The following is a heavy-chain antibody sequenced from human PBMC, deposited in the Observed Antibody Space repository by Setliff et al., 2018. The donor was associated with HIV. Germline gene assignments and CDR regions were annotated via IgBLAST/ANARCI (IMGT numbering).Heavy chain of an antibody. D-gene: IGHD2-15*01. Sequence: PSETLSLTCAVYGGSFSGYCWSWIRQPPGKGLEWIGEIQHSGSINYNPSLRSRVTTSVDTSNNQFSLWLRSVTAADTAVYYLARVRSTYCHSIFRHYYYYMDVWGKGTTVTVSS. CDR3: ARVRSTYCHSIFRHYYYYMDV. V-gene: IGHV4-34*01. CDR2: IQHSGSI. CDR1: GGSFSGYC. J-gene: IGHJ6*03.